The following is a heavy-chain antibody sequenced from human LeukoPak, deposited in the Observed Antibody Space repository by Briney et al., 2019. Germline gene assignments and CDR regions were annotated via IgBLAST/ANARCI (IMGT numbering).Heavy chain of an antibody. Sequence: TGGSLRLSCAASGFTFSSYSMNWVRQAPGKGLEWVSSISSSSYIYYADSVKGRFTISRDNAKNSLYLQMNSLRAEDTAVYYCARSSRYDFWSGPTGDWFDPWGQGTLVTVSS. CDR2: ISSSSYI. D-gene: IGHD3-3*01. CDR3: ARSSRYDFWSGPTGDWFDP. J-gene: IGHJ5*02. V-gene: IGHV3-21*01. CDR1: GFTFSSYS.